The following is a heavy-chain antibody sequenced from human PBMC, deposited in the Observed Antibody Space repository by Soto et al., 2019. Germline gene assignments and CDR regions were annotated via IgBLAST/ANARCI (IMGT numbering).Heavy chain of an antibody. J-gene: IGHJ2*01. D-gene: IGHD2-8*01. Sequence: QVQLQQWGAGLLKPSETLSLTCAVYGGSFSGYYWSWIRQPPGKGLEWIGQITHSGTPNYNPSLTVRVTIAVDSSKGQCSLNLRSVTAAGTAVYYCAGDVMASNRYHWYFALWGRGTRVPVSS. CDR2: ITHSGTP. V-gene: IGHV4-34*01. CDR1: GGSFSGYY. CDR3: AGDVMASNRYHWYFAL.